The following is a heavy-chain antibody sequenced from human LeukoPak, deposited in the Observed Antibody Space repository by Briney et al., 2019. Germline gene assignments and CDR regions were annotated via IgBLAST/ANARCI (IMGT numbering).Heavy chain of an antibody. V-gene: IGHV1-2*02. Sequence: EASMKVSCKTSGYTFADYYIHWVRQAPGQGLEWMGWIYPKSGGTNSAQKFQGRVTMTRDTSISTAYMELSRLRFDDTAVYYCARVSTSGYRDWLDPWGQGTLVTVSS. D-gene: IGHD3-9*01. J-gene: IGHJ5*02. CDR3: ARVSTSGYRDWLDP. CDR2: IYPKSGGT. CDR1: GYTFADYY.